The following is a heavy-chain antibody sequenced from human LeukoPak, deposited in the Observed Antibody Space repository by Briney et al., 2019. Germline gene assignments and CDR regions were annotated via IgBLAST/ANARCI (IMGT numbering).Heavy chain of an antibody. D-gene: IGHD3-16*01. CDR3: VREGADEISAYYFDY. Sequence: GASVKVSCKASGCTFTSYAMHWVRQAPGQRLEWMGWINAGNGNTKYSQEFQGRVTITRDTSASTAYMELSSLRSEDMVVYYCVREGADEISAYYFDYWGQGTLVTASS. CDR2: INAGNGNT. J-gene: IGHJ4*02. V-gene: IGHV1-3*03. CDR1: GCTFTSYA.